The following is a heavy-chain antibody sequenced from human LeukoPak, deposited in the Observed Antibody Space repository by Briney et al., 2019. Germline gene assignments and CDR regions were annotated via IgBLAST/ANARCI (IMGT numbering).Heavy chain of an antibody. Sequence: PSQTLSLTCAVSGGSISSGGYSWSWIRQPPGKGLEWIGYIYHSGSTYYNPSLKSRVTMSVDTSKNQFSLKLSSVTAADTAVYYCARAEADHYYYYYMDVWGKGTTVTVSS. J-gene: IGHJ6*03. CDR3: ARAEADHYYYYYMDV. CDR1: GGSISSGGYS. V-gene: IGHV4-30-2*01. CDR2: IYHSGST. D-gene: IGHD6-19*01.